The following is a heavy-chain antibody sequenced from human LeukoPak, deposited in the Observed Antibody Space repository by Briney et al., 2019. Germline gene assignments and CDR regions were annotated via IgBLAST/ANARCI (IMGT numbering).Heavy chain of an antibody. Sequence: ASVKVSCKASGGTFRRYGITWVRQAPGQGLEWMGWISAYHGNTNYAQKLQDRVTMTTDTSTSTAYMELKSLKSDDTAVYYCARGGGYSPSYPFDYWGQGTLVTVSS. CDR1: GGTFRRYG. V-gene: IGHV1-18*01. D-gene: IGHD5-18*01. CDR3: ARGGGYSPSYPFDY. CDR2: ISAYHGNT. J-gene: IGHJ4*02.